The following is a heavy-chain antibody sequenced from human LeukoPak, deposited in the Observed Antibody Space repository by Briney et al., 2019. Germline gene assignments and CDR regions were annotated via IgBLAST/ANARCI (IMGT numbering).Heavy chain of an antibody. Sequence: PGGSLRLSCAASGFTFSTYSMNWVRQAPGKGLEWVSYISSRSDMIYYADSVKGRFTISRDNVKSSLYLQMNSLRDEDTAVYYCAREKVEMATILLDYWGQGTLVTVSS. CDR3: AREKVEMATILLDY. J-gene: IGHJ4*02. D-gene: IGHD5-24*01. CDR2: ISSRSDMI. CDR1: GFTFSTYS. V-gene: IGHV3-48*02.